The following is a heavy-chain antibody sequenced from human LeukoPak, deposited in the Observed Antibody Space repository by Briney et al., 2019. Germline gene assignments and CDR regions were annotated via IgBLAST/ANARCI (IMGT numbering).Heavy chain of an antibody. V-gene: IGHV4-38-2*02. CDR3: ARSRGWLQSHPLEY. Sequence: PSETLSPTCTVSGYSISSGYYWSWIRQPPGKGLEWIGEIHHSGSTNYNPSLKSRVTISVDTSKNQFALNLSSVTAADTAVFYCARSRGWLQSHPLEYWGQGTLVTVSS. D-gene: IGHD5-24*01. CDR2: IHHSGST. J-gene: IGHJ4*02. CDR1: GYSISSGYY.